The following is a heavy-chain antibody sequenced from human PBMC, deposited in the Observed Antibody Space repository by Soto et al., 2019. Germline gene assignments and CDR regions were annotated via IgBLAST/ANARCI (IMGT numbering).Heavy chain of an antibody. CDR2: IIPLFGTT. CDR3: ARGAIHGSSWYFWFYP. Sequence: QVQLVQSGAEVRLPGSSVKVSCKASGGTFSTYSINWVRQAPGQGLEWMGGIIPLFGTTNYAQKFKGRVTISADESTSTAYMELSSLRAEDAAVYYCARGAIHGSSWYFWFYPWGQGTLVTVSS. V-gene: IGHV1-69*01. CDR1: GGTFSTYS. J-gene: IGHJ5*02. D-gene: IGHD6-13*01.